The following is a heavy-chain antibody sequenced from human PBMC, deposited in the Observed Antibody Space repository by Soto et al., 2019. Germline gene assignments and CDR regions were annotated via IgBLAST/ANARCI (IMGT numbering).Heavy chain of an antibody. J-gene: IGHJ5*02. Sequence: QVQLQQWGAGLLKPSETLSLTCAVYGGSFSGYYWSWIRQPPGKGLAWIGEINHSGSTNYNPSLTIPVPIPVDTSKTQFSLKLSSVTAPDTAVYYCATNLSPNWFDPWGQGTLVTVSS. V-gene: IGHV4-34*01. CDR1: GGSFSGYY. CDR2: INHSGST. CDR3: ATNLSPNWFDP.